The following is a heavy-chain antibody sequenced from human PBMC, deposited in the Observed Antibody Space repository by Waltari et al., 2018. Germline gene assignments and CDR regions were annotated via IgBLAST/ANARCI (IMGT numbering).Heavy chain of an antibody. V-gene: IGHV1-69*13. CDR3: ARGLHYYDILTGSAFDI. Sequence: QVQLVQSGAEVKKPGSSVKVSCKASGGTFSSYAISWVRQAPGQGLEWMGGIIPIFGTANYAQKFQGRVTITADESTSTAYMELSSLRSEDTAVYYCARGLHYYDILTGSAFDIWGQGTMVTVSS. D-gene: IGHD3-9*01. J-gene: IGHJ3*02. CDR2: IIPIFGTA. CDR1: GGTFSSYA.